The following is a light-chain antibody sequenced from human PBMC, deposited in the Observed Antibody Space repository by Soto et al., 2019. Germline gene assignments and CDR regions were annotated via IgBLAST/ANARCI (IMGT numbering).Light chain of an antibody. V-gene: IGLV4-60*02. CDR3: ETWDSNTRV. CDR1: SGHSSYI. J-gene: IGLJ2*01. CDR2: LEGSGSY. Sequence: QPVLTQSSSASASLGSSVKLTCTLSSGHSSYIIAWHQQKPGKAPRYLMTLEGSGSYNKGSGVPDRFSGSSSGADRYLTISNLQFEDEADYYCETWDSNTRVFGGGTKLTVL.